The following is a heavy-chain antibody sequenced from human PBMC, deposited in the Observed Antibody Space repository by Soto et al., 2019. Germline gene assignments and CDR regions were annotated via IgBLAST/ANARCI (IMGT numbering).Heavy chain of an antibody. CDR2: IIPISDTT. J-gene: IGHJ6*02. V-gene: IGHV1-69*13. CDR1: GGTFSSYA. D-gene: IGHD2-2*01. CDR3: ARSQGSSTSLEIYYYYYYGMDV. Sequence: SVKVSCKASGGTFSSYAVSWVRQAPGQGLEWMGGIIPISDTTNYAQKFQGRVTITADESTSTAYMELSSLRSEDTAVYYCARSQGSSTSLEIYYYYYYGMDVWG.